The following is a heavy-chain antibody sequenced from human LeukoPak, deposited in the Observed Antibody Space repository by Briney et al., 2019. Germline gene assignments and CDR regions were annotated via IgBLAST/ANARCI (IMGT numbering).Heavy chain of an antibody. Sequence: GSLRLSCAASGFTLGSYSMHWVRQAPGKGLEFVSAISRNGRNTYYANSVKGRFTISRDISKNTLYLQMGSLRPEDMAVYYCAKTGTPMVRGVYFDYWGQGTLVTVSS. D-gene: IGHD3-10*01. CDR2: ISRNGRNT. V-gene: IGHV3-64*01. J-gene: IGHJ4*02. CDR3: AKTGTPMVRGVYFDY. CDR1: GFTLGSYS.